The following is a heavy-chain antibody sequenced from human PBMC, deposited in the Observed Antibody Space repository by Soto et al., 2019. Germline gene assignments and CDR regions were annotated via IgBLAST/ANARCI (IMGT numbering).Heavy chain of an antibody. Sequence: QVQLQESGPGLVKPSETLSLTCNVSGGSFSPNYWAWIRQSPGKGLEWIGYIYYAGTTSYNPSLKSRATLSLETSKSQFSLRLASVTASDPAVYYCARLGYYYQSLDPWGQGTLVTVSS. CDR2: IYYAGTT. CDR3: ARLGYYYQSLDP. D-gene: IGHD3-10*01. CDR1: GGSFSPNY. J-gene: IGHJ5*02. V-gene: IGHV4-59*08.